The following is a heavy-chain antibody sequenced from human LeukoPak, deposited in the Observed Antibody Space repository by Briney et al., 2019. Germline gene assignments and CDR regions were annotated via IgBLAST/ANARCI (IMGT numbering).Heavy chain of an antibody. V-gene: IGHV3-15*04. D-gene: IGHD3-10*01. CDR2: TESRSFGGAT. CDR3: LAQYYRDY. CDR1: GFGFSDAA. J-gene: IGHJ4*02. Sequence: GGSLRLSCVGSGFGFSDAAMSWVRQPPGKGLEWVGHTESRSFGGATNYAAPVKGRFTISRDDSKNTLYLEMKNLKSEDTAVYYCLAQYYRDYWGQGTLVTVSS.